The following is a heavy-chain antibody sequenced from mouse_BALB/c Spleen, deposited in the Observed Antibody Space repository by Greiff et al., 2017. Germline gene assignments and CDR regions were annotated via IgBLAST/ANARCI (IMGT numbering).Heavy chain of an antibody. Sequence: VQLQQPGAELVKPGASVKLSCKASGYTFTSYWMYWVKQRPGQGLEWIGEINPSNGRTNYNEKFKSKATLTVDKSSSTAYMQLSSLTSEDSAVYYCARSGYYGNYYAMDYWGQGTSVTVSS. V-gene: IGHV1S81*02. D-gene: IGHD2-1*01. CDR3: ARSGYYGNYYAMDY. CDR2: INPSNGRT. J-gene: IGHJ4*01. CDR1: GYTFTSYW.